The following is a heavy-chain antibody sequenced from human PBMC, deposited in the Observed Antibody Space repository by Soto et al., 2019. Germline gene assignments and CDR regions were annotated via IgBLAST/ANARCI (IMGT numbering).Heavy chain of an antibody. Sequence: QVQLVQSGAEVKKPGSSVKVSCKASGGTFSSYAISWVRQAAGQGLEWMGGIIPSFGTANYGQKFHGSVTISADKSTSTAYVELSRLRSEVTAAYYCERDRKYSSGRYVSYYYSYGMDVWGQGTMVTVSS. D-gene: IGHD6-19*01. CDR2: IIPSFGTA. CDR1: GGTFSSYA. CDR3: ERDRKYSSGRYVSYYYSYGMDV. V-gene: IGHV1-69*06. J-gene: IGHJ6*02.